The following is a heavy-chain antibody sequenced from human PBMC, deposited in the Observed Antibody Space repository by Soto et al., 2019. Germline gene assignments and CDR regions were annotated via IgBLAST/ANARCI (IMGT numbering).Heavy chain of an antibody. Sequence: GSLRLSCAASGFTFSGYGMHWVRQAPGKGLEWVAVIWYDGSNKYYADSVKGRFTISRDNSKNTLYLQMNSLRAEDTAVYYCARDGGQLWPDYWGQGTLVTVSS. CDR1: GFTFSGYG. D-gene: IGHD5-18*01. CDR2: IWYDGSNK. J-gene: IGHJ4*02. CDR3: ARDGGQLWPDY. V-gene: IGHV3-33*01.